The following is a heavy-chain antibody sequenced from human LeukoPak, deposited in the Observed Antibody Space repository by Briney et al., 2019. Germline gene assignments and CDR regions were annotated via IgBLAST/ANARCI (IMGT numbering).Heavy chain of an antibody. Sequence: PGGSLRLSCAASGFTFSSYAMSWVRQAPGKGLVWVSRINSDGSSTSYADSVKGRFTISRDNAKNTLYLQMNSLRAEDTAVYYCARSKYYYDSSGYFTYYFDYWGQGTLVTVSS. CDR3: ARSKYYYDSSGYFTYYFDY. J-gene: IGHJ4*02. V-gene: IGHV3-74*01. D-gene: IGHD3-22*01. CDR2: INSDGSST. CDR1: GFTFSSYA.